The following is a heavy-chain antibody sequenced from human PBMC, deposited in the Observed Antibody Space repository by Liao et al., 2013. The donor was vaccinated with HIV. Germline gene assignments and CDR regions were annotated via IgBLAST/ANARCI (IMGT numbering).Heavy chain of an antibody. Sequence: QLQLQESGPGLVKPSETLSLTCTVSGDSISSSSYYWGWIRQSPGKGLEWIGSMHHGGNAYYNPTLKSRVTILIDKSKNQFSLNLSSVTAADTGVYYCARDGALTYIYDSNGRAPLDYWGRGTLVTVSS. CDR2: MHHGGNA. J-gene: IGHJ4*02. D-gene: IGHD3-22*01. V-gene: IGHV4-39*07. CDR1: GDSISSSSYY. CDR3: ARDGALTYIYDSNGRAPLDY.